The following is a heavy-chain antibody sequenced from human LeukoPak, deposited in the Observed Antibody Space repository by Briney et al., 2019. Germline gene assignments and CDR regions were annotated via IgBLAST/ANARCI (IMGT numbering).Heavy chain of an antibody. CDR2: INPNSGGT. CDR1: GYTFTGHY. J-gene: IGHJ5*02. V-gene: IGHV1-2*02. D-gene: IGHD2-2*01. Sequence: ASVKVSCKASGYTFTGHYIHWVRQAPGQGLEWMGWINPNSGGTNYAQKFQGRVTMTRDTSISTAYMELSRLRSDDTAVYYCARVWDIVVVPAAIPPRYGGNWFDPWGQGTLVTVSS. CDR3: ARVWDIVVVPAAIPPRYGGNWFDP.